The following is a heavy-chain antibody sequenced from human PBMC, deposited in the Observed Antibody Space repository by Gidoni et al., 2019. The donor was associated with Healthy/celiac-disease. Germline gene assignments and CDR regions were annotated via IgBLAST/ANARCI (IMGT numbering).Heavy chain of an antibody. CDR1: GFSLSTSGVG. J-gene: IGHJ5*02. CDR2: IYWDDDK. V-gene: IGHV2-5*02. CDR3: AHTAMVRGVNQWFDP. Sequence: QITLKESGPTLVKPTQTLTLTCTFSGFSLSTSGVGVGWIRQPPGKALEWLALIYWDDDKRYSPSLKSRLTITKDTSKIQVVLTMTNMVPVDTATYYCAHTAMVRGVNQWFDPWGQGTLVTVSS. D-gene: IGHD3-10*01.